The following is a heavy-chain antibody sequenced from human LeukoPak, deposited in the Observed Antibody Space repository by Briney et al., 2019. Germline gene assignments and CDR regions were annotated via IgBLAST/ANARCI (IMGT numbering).Heavy chain of an antibody. CDR3: ARRPLNYYDSSGYLLSFFDY. Sequence: SETLSLTCTVSGGSISSSSYYWGWIRQPPGKGLEWIGSIYYSGSTYYNPSLKSRVTTSVDTSKNQFSLKLSSVTAADTAVYYCARRPLNYYDSSGYLLSFFDYWGQGTLVTVSS. V-gene: IGHV4-39*01. D-gene: IGHD3-22*01. CDR1: GGSISSSSYY. J-gene: IGHJ4*02. CDR2: IYYSGST.